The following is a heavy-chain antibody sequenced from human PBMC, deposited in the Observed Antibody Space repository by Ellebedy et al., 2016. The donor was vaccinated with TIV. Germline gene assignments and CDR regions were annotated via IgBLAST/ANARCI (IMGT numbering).Heavy chain of an antibody. V-gene: IGHV3-69-1*01. J-gene: IGHJ4*02. Sequence: GESLKISXAASGFTFSDYYMTWIRQAPGKGLEWVSSISSTGTMYYADSVKGRFTISRDNAKNSLYLQMNSLRAEDTAVYYCAAYYYDSSGYYHVFWGQGTLVTVSS. CDR1: GFTFSDYY. CDR3: AAYYYDSSGYYHVF. CDR2: ISSTGTM. D-gene: IGHD3-22*01.